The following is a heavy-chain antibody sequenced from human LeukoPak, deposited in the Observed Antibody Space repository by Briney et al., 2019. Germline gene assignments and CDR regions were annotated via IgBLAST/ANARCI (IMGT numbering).Heavy chain of an antibody. D-gene: IGHD2-15*01. J-gene: IGHJ4*02. CDR3: ATGLVAAFFDY. CDR2: ISSSGSTI. CDR1: GFTFSDYY. V-gene: IGHV3-11*04. Sequence: AGGSLRLSCAASGFTFSDYYMSWIRQAPGKGLEWVSYISSSGSTIYYADSVKGRFTISRDNAKNSLYLQMSSLRAEDTAVYYCATGLVAAFFDYWGQGTLVTVSS.